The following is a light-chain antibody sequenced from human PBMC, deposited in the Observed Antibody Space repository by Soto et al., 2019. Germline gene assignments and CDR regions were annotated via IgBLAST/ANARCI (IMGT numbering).Light chain of an antibody. V-gene: IGLV2-8*01. J-gene: IGLJ1*01. Sequence: QSALTQPPSASGSPGQSVTISCTGTSSDVGGYNYVSWFQQHPGKAPKLMIYEVSKRPSGVPERFPGSKSGNTASLTVSGLQAEDEADYYCTSYAGSTFYVFGTGTKLTVL. CDR3: TSYAGSTFYV. CDR1: SSDVGGYNY. CDR2: EVS.